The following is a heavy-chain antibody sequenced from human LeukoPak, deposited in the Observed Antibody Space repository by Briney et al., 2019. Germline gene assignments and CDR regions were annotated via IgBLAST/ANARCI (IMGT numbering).Heavy chain of an antibody. J-gene: IGHJ5*02. CDR2: IKQDGSEE. V-gene: IGHV3-7*01. CDR3: AREGGDTSYYTLWFDP. D-gene: IGHD2-2*02. CDR1: GFSFSSYR. Sequence: GGSLRLSCAASGFSFSSYRMSWVRQAPGRGLEWVADIKQDGSEEYYVDSVRGRFTISRDNGKNSLYLQMNSLRVEDTAVYYCAREGGDTSYYTLWFDPWGQGTLVTVSS.